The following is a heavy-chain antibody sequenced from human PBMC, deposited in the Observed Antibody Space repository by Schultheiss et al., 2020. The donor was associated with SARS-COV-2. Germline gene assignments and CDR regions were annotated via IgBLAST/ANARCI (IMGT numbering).Heavy chain of an antibody. CDR3: ATGGSTVTGTFDY. J-gene: IGHJ4*02. V-gene: IGHV4-39*07. CDR1: GGSVNIGSYS. D-gene: IGHD4-17*01. CDR2: VNHSGST. Sequence: SETLSLTCTVSGGSVNIGSYSWSWIRQPPGKGLEWIGEIEWIGEVNHSGSTYYNPSLKSRVTISVDTSKNQFSLKLSSVTAADTAVYYCATGGSTVTGTFDYWGQGTLVTVSS.